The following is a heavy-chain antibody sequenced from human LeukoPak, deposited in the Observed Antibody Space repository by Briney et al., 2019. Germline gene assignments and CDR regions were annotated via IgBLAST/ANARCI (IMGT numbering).Heavy chain of an antibody. D-gene: IGHD3-22*01. J-gene: IGHJ4*02. Sequence: PGGSLRLSCAASGFTFSSYSMNWVRQAPGKGLEWVSSISSSSSYIYYADSVEGRFTISRDNAKNSLYLQMNSLRAEDTAVYYCARVLNYDSSGYYYREHYFDYWGQGTLVTVSS. CDR2: ISSSSSYI. CDR1: GFTFSSYS. CDR3: ARVLNYDSSGYYYREHYFDY. V-gene: IGHV3-21*01.